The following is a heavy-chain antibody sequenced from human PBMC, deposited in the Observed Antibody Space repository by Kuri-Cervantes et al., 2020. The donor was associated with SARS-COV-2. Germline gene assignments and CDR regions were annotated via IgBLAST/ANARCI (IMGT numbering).Heavy chain of an antibody. J-gene: IGHJ4*02. V-gene: IGHV3-30*18. CDR3: AKDRSPFVVVVAATDY. Sequence: GESLKISCAASGFTFSSYGMHWVRQAPGKGLEWVAVMSYDGSNKYYADSVKGRFTISRDNSKNTLYLQMNSLRAEDTAVYYCAKDRSPFVVVVAATDYWGQGTLVTVSS. CDR1: GFTFSSYG. D-gene: IGHD2-15*01. CDR2: MSYDGSNK.